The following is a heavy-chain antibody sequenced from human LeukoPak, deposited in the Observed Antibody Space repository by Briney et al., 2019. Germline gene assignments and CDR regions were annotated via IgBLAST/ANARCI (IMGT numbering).Heavy chain of an antibody. CDR3: AELGITMIGGV. CDR2: ISSSGSTI. V-gene: IGHV3-11*04. Sequence: PGGSLRLSCAASGFTVSNNDMSWVRQAPGKGLEWVSYISSSGSTIYYADSVKGRFTISRDNAKNSLYLQMNSLRAEDTAVYYCAELGITMIGGVWGKGTTVTISS. J-gene: IGHJ6*04. D-gene: IGHD3-10*02. CDR1: GFTVSNND.